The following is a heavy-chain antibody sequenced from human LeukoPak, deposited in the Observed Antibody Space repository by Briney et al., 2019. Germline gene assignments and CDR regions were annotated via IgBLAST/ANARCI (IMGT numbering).Heavy chain of an antibody. J-gene: IGHJ4*02. CDR2: ISYDGSNK. D-gene: IGHD5-24*01. CDR1: GFTFSSCA. Sequence: PGRSLRLSCAASGFTFSSCAMHWVRQAPGKGLEWVAVISYDGSNKYYADSVKGRFTISRDNPKNTLYLQMNSLRAEDTAVYYCATLVEMATIVFDYWGQGTLVTVSS. V-gene: IGHV3-30-3*01. CDR3: ATLVEMATIVFDY.